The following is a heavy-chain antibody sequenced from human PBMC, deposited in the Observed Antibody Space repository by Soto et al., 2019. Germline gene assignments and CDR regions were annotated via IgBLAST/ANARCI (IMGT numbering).Heavy chain of an antibody. CDR3: ARGSRMIKVITNFYYYGMDV. J-gene: IGHJ6*02. D-gene: IGHD3-10*01. CDR2: IIPIFGKG. CDR1: GGTFGSPG. Sequence: KVPWKASGGTFGSPGISWVRQATGEGLECMGGIIPIFGKGNYAQKVQGRGTITADETTGKAYMELSSLRSEDTAVYYCARGSRMIKVITNFYYYGMDVWGQGTAVTVSS. V-gene: IGHV1-69*01.